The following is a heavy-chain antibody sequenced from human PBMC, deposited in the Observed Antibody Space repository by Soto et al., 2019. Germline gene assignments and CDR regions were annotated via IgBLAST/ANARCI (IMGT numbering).Heavy chain of an antibody. Sequence: EVQLLESGGDLIQPGGSLRLSCAASGFNFSSYSMSWVRQVPGKGLEWVSGMSATGGSTYYADSVKGRFTTPRDNSRKTLYLQMNSLRADDTAVYYCAKSWGDTWQQSAFDIWGLGTMVTVSA. CDR2: MSATGGST. CDR1: GFNFSSYS. V-gene: IGHV3-23*01. D-gene: IGHD5-18*01. J-gene: IGHJ3*02. CDR3: AKSWGDTWQQSAFDI.